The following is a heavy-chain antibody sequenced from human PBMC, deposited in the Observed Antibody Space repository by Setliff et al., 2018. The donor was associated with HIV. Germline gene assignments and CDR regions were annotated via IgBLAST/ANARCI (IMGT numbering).Heavy chain of an antibody. D-gene: IGHD6-19*01. CDR1: GYTFTGYY. CDR3: ARFAVAGTKWSDP. CDR2: INPNSGGT. Sequence: GASVKVSCKASGYTFTGYYMHWVRQAPGQGLEWMGWINPNSGGTNYAQKFQGWVTMTRDTSISTAYMELSRLRSDDTAVYYCARFAVAGTKWSDPWGQGTLVTVSS. J-gene: IGHJ5*02. V-gene: IGHV1-2*04.